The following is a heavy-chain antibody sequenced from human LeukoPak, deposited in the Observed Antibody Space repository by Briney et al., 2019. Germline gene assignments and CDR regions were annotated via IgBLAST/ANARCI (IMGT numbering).Heavy chain of an antibody. CDR1: GFTFSTYW. CDR3: ARVTVGLPDY. D-gene: IGHD3/OR15-3a*01. J-gene: IGHJ4*02. V-gene: IGHV3-7*01. Sequence: GGSLRLSCAASGFTFSTYWMGWVRQTPGKGLEWVANIKQDGSEKYYVDSVKGRFTISRDNAKNSLYLQMNSLRAEDTAVYYCARVTVGLPDYWGQGTLVTVSS. CDR2: IKQDGSEK.